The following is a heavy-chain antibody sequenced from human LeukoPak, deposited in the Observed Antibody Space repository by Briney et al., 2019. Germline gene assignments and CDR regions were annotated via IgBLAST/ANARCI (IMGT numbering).Heavy chain of an antibody. CDR1: GLTFSNAW. CDR3: TTGPGNSGY. D-gene: IGHD4-23*01. CDR2: IKSTTVDGTP. Sequence: PGGSLRLSCAVSGLTFSNAWMSWVRQAPGKGLEWVGRIKSTTVDGTPEYAAPVKGRFTISRDDSKNTVYLQMNSLKTGDTAVYYCTTGPGNSGYWGQGTLVTVSS. J-gene: IGHJ4*02. V-gene: IGHV3-15*01.